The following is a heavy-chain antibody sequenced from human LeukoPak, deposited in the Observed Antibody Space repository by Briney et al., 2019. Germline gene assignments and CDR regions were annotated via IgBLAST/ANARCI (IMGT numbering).Heavy chain of an antibody. J-gene: IGHJ6*02. V-gene: IGHV1-69*13. CDR1: GGTFSSYA. Sequence: ASVKVSCKPSGGTFSSYAISWVRQAPGQGLEWMGGIIPIFGTANYAQKFQGRVTITADESTSTAYMELSSLRSEDTAVYYCGTGDYYYYGMDVWGQGTTVTVSS. CDR2: IIPIFGTA. CDR3: GTGDYYYYGMDV.